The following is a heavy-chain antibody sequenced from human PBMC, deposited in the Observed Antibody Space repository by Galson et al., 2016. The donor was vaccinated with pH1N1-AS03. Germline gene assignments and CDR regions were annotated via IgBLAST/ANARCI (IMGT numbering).Heavy chain of an antibody. CDR2: ISAYNGNT. V-gene: IGHV1-18*01. CDR3: AKVGGEGYNWYFYGMDV. J-gene: IGHJ6*02. CDR1: GYTFTSYG. Sequence: SVKVSCKASGYTFTSYGITWVRQAPGQGLEWMGWISAYNGNTKYAQKFPGRVTMTTDTSTSTAYMKLRSLRSDDTAVYYCAKVGGEGYNWYFYGMDVWGQGTTVTVSS. D-gene: IGHD5-24*01.